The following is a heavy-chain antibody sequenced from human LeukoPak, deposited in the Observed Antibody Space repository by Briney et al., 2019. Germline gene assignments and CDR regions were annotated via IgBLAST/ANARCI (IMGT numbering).Heavy chain of an antibody. D-gene: IGHD3-22*01. CDR2: IIPIFGTA. Sequence: ASVKVSCKASGYTFTSYAISWVRQAPGQGLEWMGGIIPIFGTANYAQKFQGRVTITADESTSTAYMELSSLRSEDTAVYYCAIIGGHYYDSSGYYYYFDYWGQGTLVTVSS. CDR3: AIIGGHYYDSSGYYYYFDY. V-gene: IGHV1-69*13. J-gene: IGHJ4*02. CDR1: GYTFTSYA.